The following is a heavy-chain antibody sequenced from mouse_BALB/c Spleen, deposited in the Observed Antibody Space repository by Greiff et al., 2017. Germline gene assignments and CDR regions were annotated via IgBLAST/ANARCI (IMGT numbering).Heavy chain of an antibody. CDR2: IDPENGNT. J-gene: IGHJ2*01. Sequence: VQLKESGAELVRPGALVKLSCKASGFNIKDYYMHWVKQRPEQGLEWIGWIDPENGNTIYDPKFQGKASITADTSSNTAYLQLSSLTSEDTAVYYCASPMITTVDYWGQGTTLTVSS. CDR3: ASPMITTVDY. CDR1: GFNIKDYY. V-gene: IGHV14-1*02. D-gene: IGHD2-4*01.